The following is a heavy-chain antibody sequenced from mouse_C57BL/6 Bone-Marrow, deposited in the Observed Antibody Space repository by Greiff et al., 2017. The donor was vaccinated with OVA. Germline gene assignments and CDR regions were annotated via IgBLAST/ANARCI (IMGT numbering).Heavy chain of an antibody. CDR1: GYTFTSYW. Sequence: VQLQQSGAELAKPGASVKLSCKASGYTFTSYWMHWVKQRPGQGLAWIGYINPSSGYTKYNQKFKDKATLTADKSSSTAYMQLSSPTYEDAAVYYAASPITTVVAHWYFDVWGTGTTVTVSS. D-gene: IGHD1-1*01. CDR3: ASPITTVVAHWYFDV. J-gene: IGHJ1*03. V-gene: IGHV1-7*01. CDR2: INPSSGYT.